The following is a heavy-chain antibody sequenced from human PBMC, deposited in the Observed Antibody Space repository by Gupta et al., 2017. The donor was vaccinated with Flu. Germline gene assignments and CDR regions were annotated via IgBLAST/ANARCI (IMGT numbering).Heavy chain of an antibody. CDR1: RDSIGTSY. J-gene: IGHJ4*01. V-gene: IGHV4-59*01. CDR2: VFFSGTA. CDR3: ARGLRDFDY. Sequence: QVHLQESGPGLVKPSETLSLTCTVSRDSIGTSYWSWIRQSPGKGLEWIGYVFFSGTANYNPSIKSRVSISVDTSKNQFSLKLTSVTSADTAIYYCARGLRDFDYWGHGALVTVSS.